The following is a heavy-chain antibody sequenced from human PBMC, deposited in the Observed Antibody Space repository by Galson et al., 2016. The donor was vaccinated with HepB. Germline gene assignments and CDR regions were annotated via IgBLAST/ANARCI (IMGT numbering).Heavy chain of an antibody. CDR2: VNPDNGNT. CDR1: GYSFTNYD. CDR3: ARGGVRGGEDC. Sequence: SVKVSCKASGYSFTNYDMNWVRQATGRGLEWVGWVNPDNGNTGYAQELQGRVTLTRDTSINTVYLELSSLRSEDTAVYYCARGGVRGGEDCWVQGTLVNVSS. J-gene: IGHJ4*02. D-gene: IGHD3-10*01. V-gene: IGHV1-8*01.